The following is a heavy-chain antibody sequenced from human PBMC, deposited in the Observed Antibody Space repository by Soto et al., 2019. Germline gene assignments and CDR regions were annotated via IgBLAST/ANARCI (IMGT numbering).Heavy chain of an antibody. D-gene: IGHD1-7*01. J-gene: IGHJ5*02. CDR2: ISSSSSYI. V-gene: IGHV3-21*01. Sequence: PGGSLRLSCAASGFTFSSYSMNWVRQAPGKGLEWVSSISSSSSYIYYADSVKGRFTISRDNAKNSLYLQMNSLRAEDTAVYYCARDFGTRNYEDLWSFDPWGQGTLVTVSS. CDR3: ARDFGTRNYEDLWSFDP. CDR1: GFTFSSYS.